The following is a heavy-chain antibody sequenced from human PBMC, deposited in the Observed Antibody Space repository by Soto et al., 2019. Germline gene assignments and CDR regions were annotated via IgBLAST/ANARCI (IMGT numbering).Heavy chain of an antibody. CDR3: ARDRPDYYMDV. V-gene: IGHV4-59*11. J-gene: IGHJ6*03. CDR2: MTNSGST. Sequence: LSLTCIVSGASITTHYWSWIRQPPGKGLEWIGDMTNSGSTNYNPSLKSRVTISLDTSKNQFSLRLSSVTAADTAVYYCARDRPDYYMDVWGKGTTVTVSS. CDR1: GASITTHY.